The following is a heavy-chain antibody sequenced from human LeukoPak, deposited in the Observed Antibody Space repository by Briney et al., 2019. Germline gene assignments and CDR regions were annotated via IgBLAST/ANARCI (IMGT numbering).Heavy chain of an antibody. V-gene: IGHV1-24*01. CDR1: GYTLTELS. CDR2: FDPEDGET. D-gene: IGHD4-17*01. Sequence: ASVKVSCKVSGYTLTELSMHWVRQAPGKGLEWMGGFDPEDGETSYAQKFQGRVTMTRDTSTSTVYMELSSLRSEDTAVYYCARSHDYGDLLDIWGQGTMVTVSS. J-gene: IGHJ3*02. CDR3: ARSHDYGDLLDI.